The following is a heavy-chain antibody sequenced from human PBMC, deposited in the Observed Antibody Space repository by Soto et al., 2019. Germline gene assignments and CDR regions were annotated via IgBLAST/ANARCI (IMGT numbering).Heavy chain of an antibody. V-gene: IGHV4-34*01. Sequence: QEQLQQWGAGLLKPSETLSLTCAVYGGSFSGYDWTWIRQPPGTGLEWIGEINHSGSTNYNPSLKSRVTISVDTSKKQLSLKLTSVTAADTAVYYCARDKTTGLFDYWGQGTLVTVSS. CDR1: GGSFSGYD. CDR2: INHSGST. D-gene: IGHD1-7*01. J-gene: IGHJ4*02. CDR3: ARDKTTGLFDY.